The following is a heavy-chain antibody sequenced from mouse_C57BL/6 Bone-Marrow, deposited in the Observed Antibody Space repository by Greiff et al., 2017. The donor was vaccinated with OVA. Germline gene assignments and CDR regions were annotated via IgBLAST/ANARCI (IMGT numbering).Heavy chain of an antibody. CDR3: ARRGGYYGSSYFDY. J-gene: IGHJ2*01. CDR1: GFTFSDYY. D-gene: IGHD1-1*01. CDR2: ISNGGGST. Sequence: EVQGVESGGGLVQPGGSLKLSCAASGFTFSDYYMYWVRQTPEKRLEWVAYISNGGGSTYYPDTVKGRFTISRDNAKNTLYLQMSRLKSEDTAMYYCARRGGYYGSSYFDYWGQGTTLTVSS. V-gene: IGHV5-12*01.